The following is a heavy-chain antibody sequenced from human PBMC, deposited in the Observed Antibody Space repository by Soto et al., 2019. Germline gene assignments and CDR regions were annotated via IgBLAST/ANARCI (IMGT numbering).Heavy chain of an antibody. D-gene: IGHD4-4*01. V-gene: IGHV3-7*01. CDR3: ARDYSNPRGRFDP. Sequence: GGSLRLSCGVSGFTSSCYWMTWVRQAPGKGLEWVANINQDGGEKYYVDSVKGRFTISRDNAKNSLYLQMNSLRAEDTAIYYCARDYSNPRGRFDPWGQGTLVTVSS. CDR1: GFTSSCYW. CDR2: INQDGGEK. J-gene: IGHJ5*02.